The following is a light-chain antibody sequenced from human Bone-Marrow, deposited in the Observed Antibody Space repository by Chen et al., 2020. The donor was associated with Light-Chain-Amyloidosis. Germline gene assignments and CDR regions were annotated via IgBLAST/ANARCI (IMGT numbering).Light chain of an antibody. J-gene: IGLJ3*02. V-gene: IGLV2-14*01. CDR2: EVN. Sequence: QSALPQPASVSGSPGQSITISCTGTSSDIGAYNFVSWYQQHPGKAPKLIIYEVNNRPSEVSVRFSGSRSGNTASLTIFGLQAEDEADYDCGSHTRGISWVFGGGTKVTVL. CDR3: GSHTRGISWV. CDR1: SSDIGAYNF.